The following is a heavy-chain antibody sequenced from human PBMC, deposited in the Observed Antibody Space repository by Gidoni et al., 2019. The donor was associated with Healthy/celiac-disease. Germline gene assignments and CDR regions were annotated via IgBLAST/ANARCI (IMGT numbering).Heavy chain of an antibody. CDR1: GFTFSSKY. J-gene: IGHJ4*02. CDR3: ARTWIQLDYYFDY. Sequence: EVQLVESGGGLIQPGGSLRLSCAASGFTFSSKYMSWVRQAPGKGLEWVSVIYSGGSTYYADAVKGRFTISRDNSKNTLYLQMNSLRAEDTAVYYCARTWIQLDYYFDYWGQGTLVTVSS. V-gene: IGHV3-53*01. D-gene: IGHD5-18*01. CDR2: IYSGGST.